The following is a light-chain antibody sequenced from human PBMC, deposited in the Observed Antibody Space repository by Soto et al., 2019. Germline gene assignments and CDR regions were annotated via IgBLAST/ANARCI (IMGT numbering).Light chain of an antibody. V-gene: IGLV2-18*02. J-gene: IGLJ1*01. CDR1: SSDVGSYNR. CDR3: SSYTSGGNYV. CDR2: DVS. Sequence: QSALTQPPSVSGSPGQSVAISCTGTSSDVGSYNRVSWYQQPPGAAPKLMIYDVSNRPSGVSNRFSGSKSGNTASLTISGLQAEDEADYYCSSYTSGGNYVFGTGTMVTVL.